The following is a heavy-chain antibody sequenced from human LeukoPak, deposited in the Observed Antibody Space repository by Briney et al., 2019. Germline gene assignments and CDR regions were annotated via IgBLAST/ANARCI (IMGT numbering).Heavy chain of an antibody. CDR1: GGTFSSYT. CDR3: ATYGGVITDGFDY. V-gene: IGHV1-69*02. CDR2: IIPILGIA. J-gene: IGHJ4*02. D-gene: IGHD3-22*01. Sequence: SVKVSCKASGGTFSSYTISWVRQAPGQGLEWMGRIIPILGIANYAQKFQGRVTITADKSTSTAYMELSSLRSEDTPVYYCATYGGVITDGFDYWGEGALVTVS.